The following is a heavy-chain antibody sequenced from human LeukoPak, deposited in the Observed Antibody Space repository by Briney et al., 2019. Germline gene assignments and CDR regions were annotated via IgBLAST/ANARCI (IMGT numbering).Heavy chain of an antibody. V-gene: IGHV3-20*04. J-gene: IGHJ4*02. Sequence: GGSLRLSCAASGFTFSSYAMSWVRQAPGKGLEWVSGINWNGGSTGYADSVKGRFTISRDNAKNSLYLQMNSLRAEDTALYYCARDLWFGELPLFDYWGQGTLVTVSS. D-gene: IGHD3-10*01. CDR2: INWNGGST. CDR3: ARDLWFGELPLFDY. CDR1: GFTFSSYA.